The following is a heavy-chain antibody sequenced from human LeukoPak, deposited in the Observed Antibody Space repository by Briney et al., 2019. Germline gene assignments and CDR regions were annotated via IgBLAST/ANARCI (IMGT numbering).Heavy chain of an antibody. CDR2: IYYSGTP. J-gene: IGHJ4*02. CDR1: GGSISSSSYY. D-gene: IGHD4-23*01. Sequence: SETLSLTCTVSGGSISSSSYYWGWIRQTPGKGLEWIGYIYYSGTPNYNPSLKSRVTISLDTSKNQVSLKLTFVTAADTAVYYCARDDLDYGGDAGFDYWGQGALVTVSS. CDR3: ARDDLDYGGDAGFDY. V-gene: IGHV4-61*01.